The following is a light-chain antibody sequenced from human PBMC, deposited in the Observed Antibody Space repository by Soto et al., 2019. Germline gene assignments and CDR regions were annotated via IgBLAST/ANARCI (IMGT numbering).Light chain of an antibody. CDR1: QSVSSTY. CDR2: SAS. Sequence: EIVLTQSPGTLSLSPGEGATLSCRASQSVSSTYLAWYQHKPGQAPRLLIYSASRRASGIPDRFSGSGSGTDFTLTINRLGPEDFAEYYCQQYSGPGMYTFGQGTKLEIK. CDR3: QQYSGPGMYT. V-gene: IGKV3-20*01. J-gene: IGKJ2*01.